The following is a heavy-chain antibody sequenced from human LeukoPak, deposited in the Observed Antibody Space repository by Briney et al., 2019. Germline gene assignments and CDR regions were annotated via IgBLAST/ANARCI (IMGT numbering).Heavy chain of an antibody. CDR3: ARGMVTTVKSSIYYYYYMDV. CDR1: GGSISGYY. V-gene: IGHV4-59*01. D-gene: IGHD4-17*01. CDR2: IYYSGST. J-gene: IGHJ6*03. Sequence: PSETLSLTCTVSGGSISGYYWSWIRQPPGKGLEWIGYIYYSGSTNYNPSLKSRVTISVDTSKNQFSLKLSSVTAADTAVYYCARGMVTTVKSSIYYYYYMDVWGKGTTVTISS.